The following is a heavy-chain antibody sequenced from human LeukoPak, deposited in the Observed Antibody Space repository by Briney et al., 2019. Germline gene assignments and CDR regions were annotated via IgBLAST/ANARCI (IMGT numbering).Heavy chain of an antibody. V-gene: IGHV3-48*03. D-gene: IGHD3-16*01. CDR2: ISNGGSAI. Sequence: GGSLRLSCAASGFTFSSYEMNWVRQAPGKGLEWVSYISNGGSAINFADSVKGRFTISRDNAKNSLYLQMNSLRAEDTAVYYCTREVGEAFDYWGQGTLVTVPS. CDR3: TREVGEAFDY. CDR1: GFTFSSYE. J-gene: IGHJ4*02.